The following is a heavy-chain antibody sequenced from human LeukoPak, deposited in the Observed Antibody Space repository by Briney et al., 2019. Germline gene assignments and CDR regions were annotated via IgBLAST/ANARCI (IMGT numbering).Heavy chain of an antibody. V-gene: IGHV1-69*05. Sequence: GASVKVSCKASGYTFTSYDISWVRQAPGQGLEWMGGIIPIFGTANYAQKFQGRVTITTDESTSTAYMELSSLRSEDTAVYYCARVVRYSSSPSSYYYYMDVWGKGTTVTVSS. CDR2: IIPIFGTA. J-gene: IGHJ6*03. CDR1: GYTFTSYD. D-gene: IGHD6-6*01. CDR3: ARVVRYSSSPSSYYYYMDV.